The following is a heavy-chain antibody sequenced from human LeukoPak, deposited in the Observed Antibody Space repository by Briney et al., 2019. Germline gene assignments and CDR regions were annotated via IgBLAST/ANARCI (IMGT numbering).Heavy chain of an antibody. CDR2: IYSGGST. D-gene: IGHD3-10*01. CDR1: GFTVSSNY. Sequence: GGSLRLSCAASGFTVSSNYMSWVRQAPGKGLEWVAVIYSGGSTYYADPVKGRFTISRDNSKNTLYLQMNSLRAEDTAVYYCARATTVISYYYGMDVWGQGTTVTVSS. CDR3: ARATTVISYYYGMDV. V-gene: IGHV3-53*01. J-gene: IGHJ6*02.